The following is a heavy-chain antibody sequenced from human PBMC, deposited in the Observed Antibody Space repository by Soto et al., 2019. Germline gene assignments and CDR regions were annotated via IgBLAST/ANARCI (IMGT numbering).Heavy chain of an antibody. CDR3: ARDRGDIVLVPANDAFDI. CDR1: GFTFSDYY. V-gene: IGHV3-11*01. Sequence: PGGSLRLSCAASGFTFSDYYMSWIRQAPGKGLEWVSYISSSGSTIYYADSVKGRFTISRDNAKNSLYLQMNSLRAEDTAVYYCARDRGDIVLVPANDAFDIWGQGTMVTVSS. J-gene: IGHJ3*02. CDR2: ISSSGSTI. D-gene: IGHD2-2*01.